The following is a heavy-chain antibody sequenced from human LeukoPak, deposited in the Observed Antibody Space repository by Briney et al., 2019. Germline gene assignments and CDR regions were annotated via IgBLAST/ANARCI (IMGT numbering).Heavy chain of an antibody. CDR1: GGTFSSYA. J-gene: IGHJ4*02. CDR3: ARAHYLGDYILDRDNYFDY. V-gene: IGHV1-69*13. CDR2: IIPIFGTA. Sequence: ASVKVSCKASGGTFSSYAISWVRQAPGQGLEWMGGIIPIFGTANYAQKFQGRVTITADESRSTAHMELSSLRSEDTAVYYCARAHYLGDYILDRDNYFDYWGQGTLVTVSS. D-gene: IGHD2-21*01.